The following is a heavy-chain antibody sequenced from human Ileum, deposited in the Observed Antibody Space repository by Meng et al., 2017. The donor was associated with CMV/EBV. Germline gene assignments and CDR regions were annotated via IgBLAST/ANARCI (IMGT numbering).Heavy chain of an antibody. Sequence: VEVRGGFSDAWGYLRPSCKASGFRFSGYSMTWIRHTPGKGPEWLAYISGSSTVTNYADSVKGRFTISRDNVNNLLYLQMNSLRADDTAVYYCTRDPRACDYWGQGTLVTVSS. V-gene: IGHV3-11*05. CDR1: GFRFSGYS. CDR3: TRDPRACDY. J-gene: IGHJ4*02. CDR2: ISGSSTVT.